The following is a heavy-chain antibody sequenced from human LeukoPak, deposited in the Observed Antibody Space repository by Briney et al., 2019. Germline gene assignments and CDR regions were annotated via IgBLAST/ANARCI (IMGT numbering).Heavy chain of an antibody. CDR1: GFTFDDYG. Sequence: PGGSLRLSCAASGFTFDDYGMSWVRQAPGKGLEWVSGINLNGGSTGYADSVKGRFTISRDNAKNSLYLQMNSLRAEDTALYYCAREGAYYYDSSGSEGAFDIWGQGTMVTVSS. D-gene: IGHD3-22*01. J-gene: IGHJ3*02. V-gene: IGHV3-20*04. CDR3: AREGAYYYDSSGSEGAFDI. CDR2: INLNGGST.